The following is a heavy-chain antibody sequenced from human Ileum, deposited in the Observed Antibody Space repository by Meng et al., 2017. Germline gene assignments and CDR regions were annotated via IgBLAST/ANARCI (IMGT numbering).Heavy chain of an antibody. CDR1: GLIFSRSG. J-gene: IGHJ4*02. D-gene: IGHD3-10*01. V-gene: IGHV3-33*07. CDR3: GRDKGTFYIDT. CDR2: IWSDGNKQ. Sequence: QLVVSGGRAVQPGTSLRLSCAASGLIFSRSGLHWVRQAPGKGLEGVAFIWSDGNKQYYADSVRGRFTISRDNSKNTVYLQMSSLRDDDTAVYYCGRDKGTFYIDTWGQGTLVTVSS.